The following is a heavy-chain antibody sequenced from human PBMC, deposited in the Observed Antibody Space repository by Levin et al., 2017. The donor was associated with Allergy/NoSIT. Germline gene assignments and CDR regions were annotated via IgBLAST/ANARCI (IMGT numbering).Heavy chain of an antibody. CDR2: ISYDGSKK. V-gene: IGHV3-30*18. Sequence: GGSLRLSCAAAGFTFSSHGMHWVRQVPGKGLEWVAAISYDGSKKYFIDSVKGRFTISRDNSKNTVYLQMNSLRADDTAVYYCAKDYEWLGDRYMDVWGKGTTVTV. J-gene: IGHJ6*03. D-gene: IGHD3-10*01. CDR1: GFTFSSHG. CDR3: AKDYEWLGDRYMDV.